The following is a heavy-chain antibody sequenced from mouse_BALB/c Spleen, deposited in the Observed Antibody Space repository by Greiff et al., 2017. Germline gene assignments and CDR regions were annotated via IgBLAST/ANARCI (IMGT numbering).Heavy chain of an antibody. CDR1: GFTFSSFG. CDR2: ISSGSSTI. CDR3: ARSNWDRYFDV. Sequence: VTLVASGGGLVQPGWSRKLSCAASGFTFSSFGIHWVRQAPEKGLEWVAYISSGSSTIYYADTVKGRFTISRDNPKNTLFLQMTSLRSEDTAMYYCARSNWDRYFDVWGAGTTVTVSS. V-gene: IGHV5-17*02. D-gene: IGHD4-1*01. J-gene: IGHJ1*01.